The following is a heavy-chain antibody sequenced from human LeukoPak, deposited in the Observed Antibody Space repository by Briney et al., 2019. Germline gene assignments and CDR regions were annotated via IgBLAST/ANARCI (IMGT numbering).Heavy chain of an antibody. V-gene: IGHV4-30-4*01. CDR2: IYYSGST. D-gene: IGHD3-10*01. CDR3: ARTKEFRWYYFDY. J-gene: IGHJ4*02. CDR1: GGSISSGDYY. Sequence: PSQTLSLTRTVSGGSISSGDYYWSWIRQPPGKGLEWIGYIYYSGSTYYNPSLKSRVTISVDTSKNQFSLKLSSVTAADTAVYYCARTKEFRWYYFDYWGQGTLVTVSS.